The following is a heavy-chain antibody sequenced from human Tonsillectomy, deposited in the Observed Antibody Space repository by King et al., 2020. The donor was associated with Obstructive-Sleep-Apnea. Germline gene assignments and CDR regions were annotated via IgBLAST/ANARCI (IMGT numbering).Heavy chain of an antibody. Sequence: VQLVESGGGLVQPGGSLRLSCAASGFTFSSYWMHWVRQGPGKGLVWVSRISSDGSSTSYTDSVKGRFTISRDNAKNTLYLQMNRLRAEDTAVYYCARDSNSGDYILYNWFDPWGQGTLVTVSS. D-gene: IGHD4-17*01. CDR1: GFTFSSYW. CDR3: ARDSNSGDYILYNWFDP. V-gene: IGHV3-74*01. J-gene: IGHJ5*02. CDR2: ISSDGSST.